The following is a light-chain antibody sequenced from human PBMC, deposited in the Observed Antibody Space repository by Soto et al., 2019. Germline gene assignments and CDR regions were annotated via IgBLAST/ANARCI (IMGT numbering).Light chain of an antibody. Sequence: EIVLTQSPGTLSLSPGERATLSCRASHSFSSTYLAWYRHKPGQAPRLLIYGASSRAAGIPDRFSGSGSGTDFTLTISRLEPEDFAVYYCQQYGSSGTFGKGNKVDI. CDR1: HSFSSTY. CDR2: GAS. J-gene: IGKJ1*01. V-gene: IGKV3-20*01. CDR3: QQYGSSGT.